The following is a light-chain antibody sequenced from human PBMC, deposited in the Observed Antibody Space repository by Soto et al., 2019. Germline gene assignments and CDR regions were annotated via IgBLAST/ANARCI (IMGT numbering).Light chain of an antibody. V-gene: IGLV2-14*01. Sequence: QSVLTQPASVSGSPGQSITISCTGTSSDVGGYDYVSWYQQHPGKATKLMIYDVSSRPSGVSNRFSASKSGNTASLTISGLQAEDEADYYCSSYTRSSTEVFGTGTKVTVL. CDR1: SSDVGGYDY. CDR2: DVS. J-gene: IGLJ1*01. CDR3: SSYTRSSTEV.